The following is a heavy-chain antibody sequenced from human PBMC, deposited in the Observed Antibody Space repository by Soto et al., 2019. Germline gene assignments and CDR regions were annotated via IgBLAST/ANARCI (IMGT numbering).Heavy chain of an antibody. V-gene: IGHV4-30-4*01. CDR3: ARGGGVAGTSDY. D-gene: IGHD6-19*01. Sequence: SETLSLTCTVSGGSISSGDYYWSWIRQPPGKGLEWIGYIYYSGSTYYNPSLKSRVTISVDTSKNQFSLKLSSVTAADTAVYYCARGGGVAGTSDYWGQGNLVTVSS. CDR2: IYYSGST. CDR1: GGSISSGDYY. J-gene: IGHJ4*02.